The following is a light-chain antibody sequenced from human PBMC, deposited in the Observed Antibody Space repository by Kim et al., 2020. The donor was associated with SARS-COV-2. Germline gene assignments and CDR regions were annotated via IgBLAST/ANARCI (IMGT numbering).Light chain of an antibody. CDR3: SSYTNSQIYV. Sequence: GQSINISCSGTSSDLGGHDIVSWYQQHPYKVPKVIIYDVTKRPSGVSSRFSGSKSGNTASLTISGLQADDEADYYCSSYTNSQIYVFGSGTKVTVL. CDR2: DVT. J-gene: IGLJ1*01. CDR1: SSDLGGHDI. V-gene: IGLV2-14*03.